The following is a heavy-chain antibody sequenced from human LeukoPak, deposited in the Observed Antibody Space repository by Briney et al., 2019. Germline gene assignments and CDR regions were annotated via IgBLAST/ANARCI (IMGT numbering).Heavy chain of an antibody. V-gene: IGHV4-38-2*02. CDR3: ARNASSGFFNA. CDR2: IHHSGNRFESGST. CDR1: GSSLSNGYY. J-gene: IGHJ5*02. D-gene: IGHD6-19*01. Sequence: SGTLSLTCTVSGSSLSNGYYWGWIRQSPGKGLEWIGSIHHSGNRFESGSTHYNPSLKSRLTVSADTSKNQFSLKLTSVTAADTAVYFCARNASSGFFNAWGQGTLVIVSS.